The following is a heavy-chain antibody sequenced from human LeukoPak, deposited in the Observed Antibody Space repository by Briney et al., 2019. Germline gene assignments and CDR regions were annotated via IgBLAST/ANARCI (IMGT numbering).Heavy chain of an antibody. D-gene: IGHD3-3*01. CDR3: ARESPITIFGVVTYDAFDI. J-gene: IGHJ3*02. V-gene: IGHV7-4-1*02. CDR1: GYTFTGYY. Sequence: GASVKVSCKASGYTFTGYYMHWVRQAPGQGLEWMGWINTNTGNPTYAQGFTGRFVFSLDTSVSTAYLQISSLKAEDTAVYYCARESPITIFGVVTYDAFDIWGQGTMVTVSS. CDR2: INTNTGNP.